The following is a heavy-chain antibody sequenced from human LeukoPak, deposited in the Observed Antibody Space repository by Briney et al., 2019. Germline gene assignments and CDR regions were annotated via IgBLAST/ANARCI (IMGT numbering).Heavy chain of an antibody. CDR3: ARGGGGYYFFPPGDY. CDR2: IIPIFGTA. CDR1: GGVFTTYA. J-gene: IGHJ4*02. D-gene: IGHD3-22*01. V-gene: IGHV1-69*05. Sequence: SVKVSCKASGGVFTTYAVSWVRQAPGQGLEWVGGIIPIFGTANYAQKFQGRVTITTDESTSTAYMELSSLRSEDTAVYYCARGGGGYYFFPPGDYWGQGTLVTVSS.